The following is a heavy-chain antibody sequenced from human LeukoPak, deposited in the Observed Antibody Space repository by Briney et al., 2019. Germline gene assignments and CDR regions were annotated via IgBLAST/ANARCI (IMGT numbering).Heavy chain of an antibody. CDR2: IYYSGST. D-gene: IGHD3-3*01. CDR1: GGSIGSYY. CDR3: ARGKYYDFSYYFDY. Sequence: SETLSLTCTVSGGSIGSYYWSWIRQPPGKGLEWIGYIYYSGSTNYNPSLKSRVTISVDTSKNQFSLKLSSVTAADTAVYYCARGKYYDFSYYFDYWGQGTLVTVSS. V-gene: IGHV4-59*01. J-gene: IGHJ4*02.